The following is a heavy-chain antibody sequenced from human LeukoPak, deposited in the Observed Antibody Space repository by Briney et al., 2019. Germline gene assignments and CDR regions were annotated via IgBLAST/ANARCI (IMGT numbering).Heavy chain of an antibody. Sequence: KASETLSLTCTVSGGSISSSSYYWGWIRQPPGKGLEWIGSIYYSGSTYYNPSLKSRVTISVDTSKNQFSLELSSVTAADTAVYYCARRSRGYSGYDEAGAIDYWGQGTLVTVSS. J-gene: IGHJ4*02. V-gene: IGHV4-39*01. CDR1: GGSISSSSYY. CDR2: IYYSGST. D-gene: IGHD5-12*01. CDR3: ARRSRGYSGYDEAGAIDY.